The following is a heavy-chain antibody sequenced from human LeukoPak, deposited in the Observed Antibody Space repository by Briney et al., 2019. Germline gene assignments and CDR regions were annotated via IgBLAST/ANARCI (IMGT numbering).Heavy chain of an antibody. J-gene: IGHJ4*02. CDR2: ISGSGVGT. Sequence: GGSLRLSCAASGFTFSSYAMSWVRQAPGKGLEWVSVISGSGVGTYYADSVKGRFTISRDNSKNTLYLQMNSLRAEDTAVYYCARILDSAWGELGYWGQGTLVTVSS. CDR3: ARILDSAWGELGY. CDR1: GFTFSSYA. D-gene: IGHD6-19*01. V-gene: IGHV3-23*01.